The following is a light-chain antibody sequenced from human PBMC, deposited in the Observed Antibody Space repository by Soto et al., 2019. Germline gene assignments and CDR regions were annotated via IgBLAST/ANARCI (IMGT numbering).Light chain of an antibody. Sequence: EIVFTQSPGTLSLYPGERATLSCRSSQSVNSRLAWYQHKPGQAPRLLISGASSRATGIPDRFSGSGSATDFTLTISRLEPEDFALYYCQHYGRSPITFGQGTRLE. J-gene: IGKJ5*01. CDR3: QHYGRSPIT. CDR2: GAS. CDR1: QSVNSR. V-gene: IGKV3-20*01.